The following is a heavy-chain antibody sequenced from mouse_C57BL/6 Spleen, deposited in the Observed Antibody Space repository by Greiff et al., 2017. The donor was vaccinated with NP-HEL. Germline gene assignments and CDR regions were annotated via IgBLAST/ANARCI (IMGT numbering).Heavy chain of an antibody. J-gene: IGHJ4*01. CDR3: ARDDGYDVGYAMDY. D-gene: IGHD2-2*01. CDR1: GFTFSSYA. Sequence: EVQVVESGGGLVKPGGSLKLSCAASGFTFSSYAMSWVRQTPEKRLEWVATISDGGSYTYYPDNVKGRFTISRDNAKNNLYLQMSHLKSEDTAMYYCARDDGYDVGYAMDYWGQGTSVTVSS. CDR2: ISDGGSYT. V-gene: IGHV5-4*01.